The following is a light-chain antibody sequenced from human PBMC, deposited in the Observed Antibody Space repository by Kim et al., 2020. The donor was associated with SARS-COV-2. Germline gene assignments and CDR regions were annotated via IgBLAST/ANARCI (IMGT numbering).Light chain of an antibody. V-gene: IGLV3-19*01. Sequence: SSELTQDPAVSVALGQTVRITCQGDSLRSYYASWYQQKPGQAPLLVIYGRNNRPSGIPDRFSGSSSGNTASLTITGAHAEDEADFYCKSRDSSGNVVFGGGTKLTVL. CDR2: GRN. CDR3: KSRDSSGNVV. CDR1: SLRSYY. J-gene: IGLJ2*01.